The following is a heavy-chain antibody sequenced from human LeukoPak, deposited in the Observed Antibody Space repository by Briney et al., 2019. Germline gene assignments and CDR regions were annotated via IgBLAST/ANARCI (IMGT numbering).Heavy chain of an antibody. J-gene: IGHJ4*02. Sequence: GGSLRLSCAVSGFTFSDYYMSWIRQAPGKGLEWVSSISGADSTTHYADSVRGRSTISRDNAKNSLYLQMNSLRAEDTAVYYCASRYSPFDFWGQADLVTVSS. D-gene: IGHD5-18*01. CDR3: ASRYSPFDF. CDR2: ISGADSTT. CDR1: GFTFSDYY. V-gene: IGHV3-11*04.